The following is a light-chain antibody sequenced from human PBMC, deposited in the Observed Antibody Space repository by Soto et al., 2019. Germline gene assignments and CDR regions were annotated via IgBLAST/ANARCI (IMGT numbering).Light chain of an antibody. V-gene: IGKV1-5*03. Sequence: DIQMTQSPSTLSGSVGDRVTITCRASQTISSWLAWYQQKPGKAPKLLIYKASTLKSGVPSRFSGSGSGTEFTLTISSLQPDDFATYYCQQYNSYLLTFGPGTKVDI. CDR1: QTISSW. J-gene: IGKJ3*01. CDR3: QQYNSYLLT. CDR2: KAS.